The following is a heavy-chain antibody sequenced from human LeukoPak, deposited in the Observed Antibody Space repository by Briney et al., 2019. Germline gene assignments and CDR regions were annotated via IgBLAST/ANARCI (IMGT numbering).Heavy chain of an antibody. CDR3: ARRQPSSEVTTDLLSDY. CDR2: IYHSGST. D-gene: IGHD4-11*01. J-gene: IGHJ4*02. V-gene: IGHV4-38-2*02. CDR1: GYSISSGYY. Sequence: SETLSLTCTVSGYSISSGYYWGWIRQPPGKGLEWIGSIYHSGSTYYNPSLKSRVTISVDTSKNQFSLKLSSVTAADTAVYYCARRQPSSEVTTDLLSDYWGQGTLVTVSS.